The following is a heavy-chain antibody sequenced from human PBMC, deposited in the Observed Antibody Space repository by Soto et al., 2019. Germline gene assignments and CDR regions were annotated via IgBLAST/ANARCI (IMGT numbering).Heavy chain of an antibody. Sequence: GGTNYAQKFQGRVTMTRDTSISTAYMELSRLRSDDTAVYYCARGHCSSTSCYWGNNWFDPWGQGTLVTVSS. CDR3: ARGHCSSTSCYWGNNWFDP. J-gene: IGHJ5*02. CDR2: GGT. V-gene: IGHV1-2*02. D-gene: IGHD2-2*01.